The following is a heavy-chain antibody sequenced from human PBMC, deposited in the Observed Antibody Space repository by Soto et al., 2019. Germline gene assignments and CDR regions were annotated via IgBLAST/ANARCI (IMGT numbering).Heavy chain of an antibody. CDR2: IYYSGST. V-gene: IGHV4-31*03. D-gene: IGHD2-15*01. J-gene: IGHJ4*02. Sequence: SETLSLTCTVSGGSISSGGYYWSWIRQHPGKGLEWIGYIYYSGSTYYNPSLKSRVTISVDTSKNQFSLKLSSVTAADTAVYYCASHLGYCSGGSCIMSVDYWGQGTLVTVSS. CDR1: GGSISSGGYY. CDR3: ASHLGYCSGGSCIMSVDY.